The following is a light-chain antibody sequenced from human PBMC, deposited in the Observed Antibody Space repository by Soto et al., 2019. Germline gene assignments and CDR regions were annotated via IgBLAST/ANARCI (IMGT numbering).Light chain of an antibody. V-gene: IGLV1-40*01. CDR3: QSYDSSLSCVV. CDR1: SSNIGAGYD. J-gene: IGLJ2*01. Sequence: QAVVTQPPSVSGAPGQRVTISCTGSSSNIGAGYDVHWYQQLPGTAPKLLIYGNSNRPSGVPYRFSGSKSGTSASLAITGLQAEDESDYYCQSYDSSLSCVVFGGGTKLTVL. CDR2: GNS.